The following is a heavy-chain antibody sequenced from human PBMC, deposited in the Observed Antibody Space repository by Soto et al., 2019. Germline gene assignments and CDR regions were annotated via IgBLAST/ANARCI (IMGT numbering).Heavy chain of an antibody. CDR3: ATRIQLWSNFDY. CDR2: IKQDGSEK. Sequence: PGGSLRLSCAASVFTFSSYWMSWVRQAPGKGLEWVANIKQDGSEKYYVDSVKGRFTISRDNAKNSLYLQMNSLRAEDTAVYYCATRIQLWSNFDYWGQGTLVTVSS. J-gene: IGHJ4*02. V-gene: IGHV3-7*01. D-gene: IGHD5-18*01. CDR1: VFTFSSYW.